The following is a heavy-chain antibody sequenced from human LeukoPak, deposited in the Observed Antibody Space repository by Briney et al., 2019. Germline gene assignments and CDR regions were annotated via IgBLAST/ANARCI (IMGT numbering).Heavy chain of an antibody. CDR2: IYYSGST. CDR1: GGSISSSSYY. V-gene: IGHV4-39*01. D-gene: IGHD3-3*01. CDR3: ARRGRRFGANPG. Sequence: SETLSLTCTVSGGSISSSSYYWGWIRQPPGKGLEWIGSIYYSGSTYYNPSLKSRVTISVDTSKNQFSLKLSSVTAADTAVYYCARRGRRFGANPGWCQGTLVTVSS. J-gene: IGHJ4*02.